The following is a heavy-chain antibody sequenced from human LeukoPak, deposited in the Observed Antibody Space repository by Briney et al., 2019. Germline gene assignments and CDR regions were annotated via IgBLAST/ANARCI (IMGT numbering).Heavy chain of an antibody. CDR1: GFTFRSYW. CDR2: INSDGNTT. D-gene: IGHD1-26*01. V-gene: IGHV3-74*01. Sequence: PGGPLRLSCAASGFTFRSYWMHCVPQAPGKGLVWVSHINSDGNTTIYADSVKSRFTISRDNAKNTLYLQMNSLRAEDTAVYYCARLIVGAGSFDYWGQGTLVTVSS. CDR3: ARLIVGAGSFDY. J-gene: IGHJ4*02.